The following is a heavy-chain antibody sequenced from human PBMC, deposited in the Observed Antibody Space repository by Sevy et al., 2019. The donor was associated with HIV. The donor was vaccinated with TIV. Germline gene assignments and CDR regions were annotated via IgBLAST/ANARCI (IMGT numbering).Heavy chain of an antibody. V-gene: IGHV4-34*01. J-gene: IGHJ4*02. D-gene: IGHD2-15*01. CDR3: ARGGRRVVVAATQPTLDY. CDR1: GGSFSGYY. CDR2: INHSGST. Sequence: SETLSLTCAVYGGSFSGYYWSWIRQPPGKGLEWIGEINHSGSTNYNPSLKSRVTISVDTSKNQFYLKLSSVTAADTAVYYCARGGRRVVVAATQPTLDYWGQGTLVTVSS.